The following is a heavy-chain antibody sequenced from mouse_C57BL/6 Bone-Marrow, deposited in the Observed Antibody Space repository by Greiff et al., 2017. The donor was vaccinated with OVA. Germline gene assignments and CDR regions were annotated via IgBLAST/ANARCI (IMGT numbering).Heavy chain of an antibody. D-gene: IGHD1-1*01. J-gene: IGHJ4*01. CDR3: ARSGLRIPRLYYYAIDY. Sequence: QVQLQQPGAELVKPGASVKMSCKASGYTFTSYWITWVKQRPGQGLEWIGDIYPGSGSTNYNEKFKSKATLTVDTSSSTAYMQLSSLTSEDSAVYYGARSGLRIPRLYYYAIDYWGQGTSVTVSS. CDR1: GYTFTSYW. V-gene: IGHV1-55*01. CDR2: IYPGSGST.